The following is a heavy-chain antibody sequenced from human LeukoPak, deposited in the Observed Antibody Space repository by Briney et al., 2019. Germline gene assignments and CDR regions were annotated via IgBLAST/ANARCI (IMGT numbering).Heavy chain of an antibody. CDR3: ARDIGSRGPYYFDY. D-gene: IGHD1-26*01. CDR2: ISSSSSYI. CDR1: GFTFSSYS. Sequence: GGSLRPSCAASGFTFSSYSMNWVRQAPGKGLEWVSSISSSSSYIYYADSVKGRFTISRDNAKNSLYLQMNSLRAEDTAVYYCARDIGSRGPYYFDYWGQGTLVTVSS. V-gene: IGHV3-21*01. J-gene: IGHJ4*02.